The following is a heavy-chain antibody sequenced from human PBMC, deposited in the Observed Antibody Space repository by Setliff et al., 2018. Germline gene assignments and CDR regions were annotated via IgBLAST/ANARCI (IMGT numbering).Heavy chain of an antibody. CDR1: GGSISSGDYY. CDR3: ARFLYCTSTSCPVTFDH. Sequence: SETLSLTCSVSGGSISSGDYYWSWIRQPAGKGLEWIAYIYYIGSTYYNPSLKSRVTISVDTSKNQFSLNLTSVTAADTAVYYCARFLYCTSTSCPVTFDHWGRGTLVTVSS. D-gene: IGHD2-2*01. J-gene: IGHJ4*02. CDR2: IYYIGST. V-gene: IGHV4-30-4*08.